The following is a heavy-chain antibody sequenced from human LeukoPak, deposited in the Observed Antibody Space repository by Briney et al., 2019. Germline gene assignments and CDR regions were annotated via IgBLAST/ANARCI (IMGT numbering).Heavy chain of an antibody. J-gene: IGHJ4*02. Sequence: GGSLRLSCAASGFTFSDYYMSWIRQAPGKGLEWVSYISSSGSTIYYADSVRGRFTISRDNAKNSLYLQMNSLRAEDTAVYYCARESFFGIRPQYFDYWGQGTLVTVSS. CDR1: GFTFSDYY. D-gene: IGHD3-3*01. CDR2: ISSSGSTI. CDR3: ARESFFGIRPQYFDY. V-gene: IGHV3-11*01.